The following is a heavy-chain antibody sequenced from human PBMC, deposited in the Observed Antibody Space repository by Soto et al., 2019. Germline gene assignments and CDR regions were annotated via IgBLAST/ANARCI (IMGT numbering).Heavy chain of an antibody. D-gene: IGHD2-2*01. Sequence: QVQLQESGPGLVKPSQTLSLTCTVSGGSVSNGDYYWSWIRQHPGKGLEWIGYIYYSGSTSYNQSLKGRVTISVDTSENQFSLMLSAVTAADTAVYYCARTIVLVPPCMGRYFDSWGQGPLVSVSS. CDR3: ARTIVLVPPCMGRYFDS. J-gene: IGHJ4*02. CDR1: GGSVSNGDYY. V-gene: IGHV4-31*03. CDR2: IYYSGST.